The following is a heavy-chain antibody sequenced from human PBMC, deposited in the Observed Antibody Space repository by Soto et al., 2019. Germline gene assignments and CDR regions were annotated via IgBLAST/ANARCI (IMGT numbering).Heavy chain of an antibody. CDR3: ATHPGGGGY. Sequence: EVQLVESGGGLIQPGGSLRLSCAVSGFTVSNNYMSWVRQAPGKGLEGVSVIYSGGYTAYGDSVKGRFTISRDNSKNTPFLKKNTLSAPAPTVYYCATHPGGGGYWGQGTLVTVSS. CDR2: IYSGGYT. CDR1: GFTVSNNY. J-gene: IGHJ4*02. V-gene: IGHV3-53*01. D-gene: IGHD3-10*01.